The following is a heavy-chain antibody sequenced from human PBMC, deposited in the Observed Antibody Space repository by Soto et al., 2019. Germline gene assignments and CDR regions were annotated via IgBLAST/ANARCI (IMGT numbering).Heavy chain of an antibody. CDR2: ISYDXRKK. V-gene: IGHV3-30*03. D-gene: IGHD4-17*01. J-gene: IGHJ2*01. CDR3: XXXXXXGNYHWYFDL. Sequence: QVQLVESGGGVVQPGRSLRLACVASGFTFSSYGMHWVRQAPGKGLEWVGLISYDXRKKEYADSVKGRFTISRDNFKXXXXXXXXXXXXXXXXXXXXXXXXXXGNYHWYFDLWGRGTLVTVSS. CDR1: GFTFSSYG.